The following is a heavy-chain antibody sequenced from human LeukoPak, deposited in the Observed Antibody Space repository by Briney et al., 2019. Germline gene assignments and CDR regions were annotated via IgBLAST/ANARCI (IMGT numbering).Heavy chain of an antibody. Sequence: PSETLSLTCTVSGGSISSSSYYWDWIRQPPGKGLEWIGTIYYSGSTDYKPSLKSRVTISVDTSKNQFSLMLSSVTAADTAVYYCARRAGLFRKRAYFDYWGQGTLVTVSS. D-gene: IGHD1-14*01. J-gene: IGHJ4*02. V-gene: IGHV4-39*01. CDR1: GGSISSSSYY. CDR2: IYYSGST. CDR3: ARRAGLFRKRAYFDY.